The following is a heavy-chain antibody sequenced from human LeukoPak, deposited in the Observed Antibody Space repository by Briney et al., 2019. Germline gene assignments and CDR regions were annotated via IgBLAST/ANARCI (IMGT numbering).Heavy chain of an antibody. CDR1: GGSISSSSYY. Sequence: PSETLSLTCTVSGGSISSSSYYWGWIRQPPGKGLEWIGSIYYSGSTYYNPSLKSRVTISVDTSKNQFSLKLSSVTAADTAVYYCARGSSGYSNWFDPWGQGTLVTVSS. CDR3: ARGSSGYSNWFDP. CDR2: IYYSGST. J-gene: IGHJ5*02. V-gene: IGHV4-39*01. D-gene: IGHD3-22*01.